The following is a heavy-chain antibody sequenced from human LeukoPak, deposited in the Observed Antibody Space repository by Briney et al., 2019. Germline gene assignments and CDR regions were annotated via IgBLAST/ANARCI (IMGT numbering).Heavy chain of an antibody. Sequence: PGGSLRLSCAASGFTFSSYAMHWVRQAPGKGLEWVAVISYDGSNKYYANSVKGRFTISRDNSKNTLYLQMNSLRAGDTAVYYCARVRGYSYGHLDYWGQGTLVTVSS. CDR3: ARVRGYSYGHLDY. J-gene: IGHJ4*02. V-gene: IGHV3-30*04. D-gene: IGHD5-18*01. CDR2: ISYDGSNK. CDR1: GFTFSSYA.